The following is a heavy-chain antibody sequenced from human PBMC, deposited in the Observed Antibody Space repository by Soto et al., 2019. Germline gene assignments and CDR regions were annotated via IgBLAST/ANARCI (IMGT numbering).Heavy chain of an antibody. V-gene: IGHV4-4*02. J-gene: IGHJ4*02. CDR1: GGSIISSNW. D-gene: IGHD3-9*01. CDR2: IYHSGST. Sequence: SETLSLTCAVSGGSIISSNWWNWVRQPPGKGLEWIGEIYHSGSTYYKPSLKSRVAMSVDTSKNQFSLKLTSATAADTAVYYCARRDWSGSTSHFYFDYWGQGVLVTVSS. CDR3: ARRDWSGSTSHFYFDY.